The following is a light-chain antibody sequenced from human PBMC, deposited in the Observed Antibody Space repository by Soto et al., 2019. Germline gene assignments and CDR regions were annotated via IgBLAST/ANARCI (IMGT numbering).Light chain of an antibody. J-gene: IGLJ3*02. CDR1: TGAVTSGYY. CDR3: LLYFSGHVLWV. V-gene: IGLV7-43*01. Sequence: QTVVTQEPSLTVSPGGTVTLTCASSTGAVTSGYYPNWFQQKPGQAPRALIYGTNNKHSWTPARFSGSLLGGKAALTLSGVQPEDEADYYCLLYFSGHVLWVFGGGTKLTVL. CDR2: GTN.